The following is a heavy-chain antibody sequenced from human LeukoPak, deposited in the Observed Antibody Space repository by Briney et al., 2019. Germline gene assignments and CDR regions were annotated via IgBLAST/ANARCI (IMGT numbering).Heavy chain of an antibody. CDR3: AREGGFGYSYGYGGAFDY. CDR2: IIPISGTA. Sequence: SVKVSCKASGGTFSSYAISWVRQAPGQGLEWMGGIIPISGTANYAQKFQGRVTITTDESTSTAYMELSSLRSEDTAVYYCAREGGFGYSYGYGGAFDYWGQGTLVTVSS. D-gene: IGHD5-18*01. V-gene: IGHV1-69*05. CDR1: GGTFSSYA. J-gene: IGHJ4*02.